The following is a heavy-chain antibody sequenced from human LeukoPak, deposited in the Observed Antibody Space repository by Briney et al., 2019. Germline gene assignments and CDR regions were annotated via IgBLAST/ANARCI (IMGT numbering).Heavy chain of an antibody. CDR1: GGTFSSYA. D-gene: IGHD6-19*01. CDR2: IIPIFGTA. J-gene: IGHJ4*02. V-gene: IGHV1-69*13. Sequence: SVKVSCKASGGTFSSYAISWVRQAPGQGLEWMGGIIPIFGTANYAQKFQGRVTITADESTSTAYMELSSLRSEDTAVYYCARPREYSSGWATNENWGQGTLVTVSS. CDR3: ARPREYSSGWATNEN.